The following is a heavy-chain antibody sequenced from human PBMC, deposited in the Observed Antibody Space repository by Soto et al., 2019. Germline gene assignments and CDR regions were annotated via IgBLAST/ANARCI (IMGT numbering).Heavy chain of an antibody. J-gene: IGHJ6*02. CDR2: ISYDGSNK. D-gene: IGHD1-26*01. V-gene: IGHV3-30-3*01. CDR3: ARDKSTVMDV. CDR1: GFTFSSYA. Sequence: PGGSLRLSCAASGFTFSSYAMHWVRQAPGKGLEWVAVISYDGSNKYYADSVKGRFTISRDNSKNTLYLQMNSLRAEDTAVYYCARDKSTVMDVWGQGTTVTVSS.